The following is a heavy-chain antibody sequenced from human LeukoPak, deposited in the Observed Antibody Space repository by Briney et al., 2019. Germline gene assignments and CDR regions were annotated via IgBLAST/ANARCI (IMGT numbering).Heavy chain of an antibody. J-gene: IGHJ6*02. CDR1: GYTFTGYY. CDR3: ARDIFECSSTSCYYYYGMDV. D-gene: IGHD2-2*01. Sequence: VASVKVSCKASGYTFTGYYMHWVRQAPGQGLEWMGWINPNSGGTNYAQKFQGRVIMTRDTSISTAYMELSRLRSDDTAVYYCARDIFECSSTSCYYYYGMDVWGQGTTVTVSS. CDR2: INPNSGGT. V-gene: IGHV1-2*02.